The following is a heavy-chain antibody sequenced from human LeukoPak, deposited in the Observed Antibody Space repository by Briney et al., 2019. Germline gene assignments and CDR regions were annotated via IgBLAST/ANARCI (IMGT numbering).Heavy chain of an antibody. V-gene: IGHV3-30*02. CDR1: GFTFSSYG. CDR3: ARAVRVGDAHFDY. CDR2: IRYDGSNK. J-gene: IGHJ4*02. D-gene: IGHD1-26*01. Sequence: GGSLRLSCAASGFTFSSYGMHWVRQAPGKGLEWVAFIRYDGSNKYYADSVKGRFTISRDNSKNTLYLQMNSLRAEDTALYYCARAVRVGDAHFDYWGQGTLVTVSS.